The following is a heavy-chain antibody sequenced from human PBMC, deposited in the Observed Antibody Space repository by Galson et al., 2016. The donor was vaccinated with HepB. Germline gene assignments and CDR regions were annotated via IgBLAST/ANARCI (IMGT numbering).Heavy chain of an antibody. CDR3: ARDLSSGWLGDY. D-gene: IGHD6-19*01. CDR1: GFIFTTYA. V-gene: IGHV3-30*04. CDR2: IRYDGTDK. J-gene: IGHJ4*02. Sequence: SPRLSCAASGFIFTTYAMHWIRQAPGKGLEWVAIIRYDGTDKYYADSVKGRFTISRDKSKDTLYLQMNSLRSEDTAVYYCARDLSSGWLGDYWGQGILVSVSS.